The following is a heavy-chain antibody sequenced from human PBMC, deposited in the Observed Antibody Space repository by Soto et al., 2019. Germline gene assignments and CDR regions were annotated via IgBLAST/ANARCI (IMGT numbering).Heavy chain of an antibody. Sequence: EVSLVESGGGLVQPGGSLRLSCVASGFTFNTYWMSWVRQAPGKGLEWVANIKQDGSERYYVDSVKGRFTISRDNAKNSLYLQMHGLRVEDTAVFYCARDPPFGSGTSQNYGMDVWGQGTTVTVSS. CDR2: IKQDGSER. CDR1: GFTFNTYW. J-gene: IGHJ6*02. CDR3: ARDPPFGSGTSQNYGMDV. D-gene: IGHD3-10*01. V-gene: IGHV3-7*04.